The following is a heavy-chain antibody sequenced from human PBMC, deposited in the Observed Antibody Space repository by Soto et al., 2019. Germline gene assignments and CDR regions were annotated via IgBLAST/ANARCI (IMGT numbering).Heavy chain of an antibody. CDR1: GVSIRSGGYY. J-gene: IGHJ4*02. D-gene: IGHD2-2*01. Sequence: PSETLSLTCSVSGVSIRSGGYYWSWIRQQPGKGLEWIGYIYYSGSTYYNPSLKSRVTISVDTSKNQFSLKLSSVTAADAVVYYCARGYCISTSCYFDYWGQGTLVTVSS. V-gene: IGHV4-31*03. CDR3: ARGYCISTSCYFDY. CDR2: IYYSGST.